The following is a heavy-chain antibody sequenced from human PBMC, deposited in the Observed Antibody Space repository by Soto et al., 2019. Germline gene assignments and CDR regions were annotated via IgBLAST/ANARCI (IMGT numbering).Heavy chain of an antibody. CDR3: ARLRYYYDGSGFPYYFDF. J-gene: IGHJ4*02. V-gene: IGHV5-51*01. Sequence: GESLKISCNGSGYSFTSYWIGWVRQMPGKGLEWMGIIYPGDSDTRYSPSFQGQVTISADKSISTAYLQWGSLKASDTAMYYCARLRYYYDGSGFPYYFDFWGQGTLVTVSS. D-gene: IGHD3-22*01. CDR1: GYSFTSYW. CDR2: IYPGDSDT.